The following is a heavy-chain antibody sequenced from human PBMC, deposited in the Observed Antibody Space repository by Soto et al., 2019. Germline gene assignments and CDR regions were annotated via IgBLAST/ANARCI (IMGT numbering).Heavy chain of an antibody. CDR3: ARIHHYYDSSGYWLNYFDY. CDR2: IFSNDEK. D-gene: IGHD3-22*01. Sequence: SGPTLVNPTETLTLTCTVSGFSLSNARMGVSWIRQSPGKALEWLAHIFSNDEKSYSTSLKSRLTISKDTSKSQVVLTMTNMDPVDTATYYCARIHHYYDSSGYWLNYFDYWGQGTLVTVSS. V-gene: IGHV2-26*01. J-gene: IGHJ4*02. CDR1: GFSLSNARMG.